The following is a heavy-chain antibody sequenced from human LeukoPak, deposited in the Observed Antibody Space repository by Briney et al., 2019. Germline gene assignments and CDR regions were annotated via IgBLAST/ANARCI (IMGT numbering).Heavy chain of an antibody. Sequence: GGSLRLSCAASGFTFNNYAMSWVRQAPGKGLEWVSAISGSGGSTYYADSVKGRFTISRDNSKSTLYLQMNSLRAEDTAVYYCAKGGGYSGWYDYWGQGTLVTVSS. CDR1: GFTFNNYA. CDR3: AKGGGYSGWYDY. D-gene: IGHD6-19*01. V-gene: IGHV3-23*01. J-gene: IGHJ4*02. CDR2: ISGSGGST.